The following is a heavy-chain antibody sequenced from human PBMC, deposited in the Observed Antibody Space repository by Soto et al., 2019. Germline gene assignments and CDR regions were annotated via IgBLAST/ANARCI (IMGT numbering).Heavy chain of an antibody. V-gene: IGHV3-9*01. J-gene: IGHJ4*02. CDR2: ISWNSGSI. Sequence: GGSLRLSCAASGFTLDDYAMHWVRQAPGKGLEWVSGISWNSGSIGYADSVKGRFTISRDNAKNSLYLQMNSLRAEDTALYYCAKDSSSSSIGDFDYWGQGTLVTVSS. D-gene: IGHD6-6*01. CDR3: AKDSSSSSIGDFDY. CDR1: GFTLDDYA.